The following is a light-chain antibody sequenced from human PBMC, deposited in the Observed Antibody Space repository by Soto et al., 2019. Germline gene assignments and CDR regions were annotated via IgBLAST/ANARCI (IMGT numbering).Light chain of an antibody. J-gene: IGKJ1*01. CDR1: QGISNY. Sequence: DLQMTQSPSSLSASVGDRVTITCRASQGISNYLAWYQQKPGKVPELLIYGASTLQPGVPSRFTGSGSGTDFALTISSLQPEDIATYYCQNYYSAPRTFGQGTKVELK. CDR3: QNYYSAPRT. CDR2: GAS. V-gene: IGKV1-27*01.